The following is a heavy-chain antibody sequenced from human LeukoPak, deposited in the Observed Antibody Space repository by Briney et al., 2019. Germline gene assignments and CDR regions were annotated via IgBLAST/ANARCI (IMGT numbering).Heavy chain of an antibody. V-gene: IGHV3-23*01. CDR1: GFTFSSYG. CDR2: ICGSGGST. CDR3: AKDRAGYSGYPTAFDY. D-gene: IGHD5-12*01. J-gene: IGHJ4*02. Sequence: GGSLRLSCAASGFTFSSYGMSWVRQAPGKGLEWVSAICGSGGSTYYADSVKGRFTISRDNSKNTLYLQMNSLRAEDTAVYYCAKDRAGYSGYPTAFDYWGQGTLVTVSS.